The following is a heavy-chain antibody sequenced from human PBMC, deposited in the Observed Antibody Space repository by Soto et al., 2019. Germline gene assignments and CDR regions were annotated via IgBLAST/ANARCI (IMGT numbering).Heavy chain of an antibody. CDR2: INHSGST. Sequence: SETLSLTCAVYGGSFSGYYWSWIRQPPGKGLEWIGEINHSGSTNYNPSLKSRVTISVDTSKNQFSLKLSSVTAADTAVYYCARGISYGISFDPCGQRTLVTVSS. V-gene: IGHV4-34*01. D-gene: IGHD4-17*01. CDR1: GGSFSGYY. J-gene: IGHJ5*02. CDR3: ARGISYGISFDP.